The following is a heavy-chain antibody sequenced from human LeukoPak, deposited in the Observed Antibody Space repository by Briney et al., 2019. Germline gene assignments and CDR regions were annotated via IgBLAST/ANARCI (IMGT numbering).Heavy chain of an antibody. D-gene: IGHD6-19*01. J-gene: IGHJ4*02. CDR2: IYTSGST. CDR3: ARETKLMGYSSGLGFNY. V-gene: IGHV4-4*07. CDR1: GGSINTYY. Sequence: SETLSLTCTVSGGSINTYYWSWIRQPAGKGLEWIGRIYTSGSTNYNPSLKSRVTMSIDTSKNQFSLKLSSVTAADTAVYYCARETKLMGYSSGLGFNYWGQGTLVTVSS.